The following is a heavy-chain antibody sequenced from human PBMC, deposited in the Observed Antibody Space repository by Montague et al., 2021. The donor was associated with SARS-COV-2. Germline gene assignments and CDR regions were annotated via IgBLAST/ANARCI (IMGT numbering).Heavy chain of an antibody. CDR2: IYYSGST. V-gene: IGHV4-59*01. J-gene: IGHJ4*02. CDR1: GGSISSYY. D-gene: IGHD5-24*01. CDR3: ARVFPRWLQFDPYFDY. Sequence: SETLSLTCTVSGGSISSYYWSWIRRPPGKGLEWIGYIYYSGSTNCNPSLKSRVTISVDTSKNQFSLKLSSVTAADTAVYYCARVFPRWLQFDPYFDYWGQGTLVTVSS.